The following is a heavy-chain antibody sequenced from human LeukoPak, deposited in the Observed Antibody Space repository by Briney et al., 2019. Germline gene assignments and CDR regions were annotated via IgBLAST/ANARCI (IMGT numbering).Heavy chain of an antibody. CDR2: ISWNSGSI. J-gene: IGHJ4*02. Sequence: PGRSLRLSCAASGFTFDDYAMHWVRQAPGKGLEWVSGISWNSGSIGYADSVKGRFTISRDNAKNSLYLQRNSLRAEDTALYYCAKSTSSGYYRPYFDYWGQGTLVTVSS. V-gene: IGHV3-9*01. CDR3: AKSTSSGYYRPYFDY. CDR1: GFTFDDYA. D-gene: IGHD3-22*01.